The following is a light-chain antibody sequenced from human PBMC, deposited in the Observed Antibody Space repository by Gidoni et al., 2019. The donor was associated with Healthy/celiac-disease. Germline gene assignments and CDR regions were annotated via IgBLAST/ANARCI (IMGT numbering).Light chain of an antibody. CDR1: QSVSSSY. J-gene: IGKJ1*01. CDR2: GAS. CDR3: QQYGSSPWT. Sequence: IVLTQSPGTRSLSPGERATLSCTSSQSVSSSYLAWYQQKPGQAPRLLIYGASSRATGIPDRFSGSGSGTDFTLTISRLEPEDFAVYYCQQYGSSPWTFGQGTKVEIK. V-gene: IGKV3-20*01.